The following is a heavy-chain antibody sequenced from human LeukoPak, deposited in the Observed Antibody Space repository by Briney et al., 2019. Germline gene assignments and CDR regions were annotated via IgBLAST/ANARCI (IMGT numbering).Heavy chain of an antibody. V-gene: IGHV1-2*02. Sequence: GASVKVSCKASGYTFTGYYMHWVRQAPGQGLEWMGWINPNSGGTNYAQKFQGRVTMTRDTSISTAYMELSRLRSDDTAVYYCASLVGGGADSSGYSYGYWGQETLVTVS. CDR2: INPNSGGT. D-gene: IGHD3-22*01. CDR1: GYTFTGYY. CDR3: ASLVGGGADSSGYSYGY. J-gene: IGHJ4*02.